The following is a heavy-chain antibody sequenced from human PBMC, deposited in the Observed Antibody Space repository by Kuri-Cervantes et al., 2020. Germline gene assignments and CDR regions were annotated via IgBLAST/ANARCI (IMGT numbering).Heavy chain of an antibody. D-gene: IGHD6-13*01. CDR2: INPNSGGT. V-gene: IGHV1-2*02. J-gene: IGHJ4*02. CDR3: ATGPPSPHYLSSWYRDYFHF. Sequence: ASVKVSCKASGYTFTDYYMHWVRQAPGQGLEWMGWINPNSGGTNYGQNFQGRVTMTRDTSISTTYMELSSLRSDDTAVYYCATGPPSPHYLSSWYRDYFHFWGQGTLVTVSS. CDR1: GYTFTDYY.